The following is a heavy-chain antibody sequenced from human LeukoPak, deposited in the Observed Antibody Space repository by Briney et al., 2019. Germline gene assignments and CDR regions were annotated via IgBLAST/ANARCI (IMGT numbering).Heavy chain of an antibody. V-gene: IGHV3-30-3*01. J-gene: IGHJ1*01. Sequence: PGRSLRLSCAASGFTFSSYAMHWVRQAPGKGLEWVAVISYDGSNKYYADSVKGRFTISRDNSKNTLYLQMNSLRAEDTAVYYCAKEDYDFWSGSPNRFQHWGQGTLVTVSS. D-gene: IGHD3-3*01. CDR2: ISYDGSNK. CDR3: AKEDYDFWSGSPNRFQH. CDR1: GFTFSSYA.